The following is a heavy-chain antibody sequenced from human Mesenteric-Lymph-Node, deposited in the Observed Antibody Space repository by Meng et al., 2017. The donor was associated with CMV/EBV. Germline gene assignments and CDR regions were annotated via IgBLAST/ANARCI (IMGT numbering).Heavy chain of an antibody. Sequence: SLKISRATSGFTFDDYAMHWVRQVPGKGLEWVSGISWNGETVGYADSVKGRFTISRDNAKNSLYLQMNSLRAEDTALYFCARGGAYSWDDVFDIWGQGTMVTVSS. CDR3: ARGGAYSWDDVFDI. D-gene: IGHD4-11*01. J-gene: IGHJ3*02. CDR1: GFTFDDYA. CDR2: ISWNGETV. V-gene: IGHV3-9*01.